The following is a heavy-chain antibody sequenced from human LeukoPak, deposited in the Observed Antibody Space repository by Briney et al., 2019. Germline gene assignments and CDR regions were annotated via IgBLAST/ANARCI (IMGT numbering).Heavy chain of an antibody. D-gene: IGHD2-2*02. V-gene: IGHV4-34*01. CDR2: INHSGST. J-gene: IGHJ4*02. Sequence: TSETLSLTCAVYGGSFSGYYWSWIRQPPGKGLEWIGEINHSGSTNYNPSLKSRVTISVDTSKNQFSLKLSSVTAADTAVYYCARLRGDFVLVQAVIIGGYYFDYGGQEPLVTVS. CDR3: ARLRGDFVLVQAVIIGGYYFDY. CDR1: GGSFSGYY.